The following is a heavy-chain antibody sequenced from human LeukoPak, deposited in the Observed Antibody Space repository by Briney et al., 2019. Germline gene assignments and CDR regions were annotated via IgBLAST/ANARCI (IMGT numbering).Heavy chain of an antibody. Sequence: SQTLSLTCTVSGGSISSGASDWGWIRQHPKRGLEWVGYINHSGSTYYNPSLGSRVTMSVDTSKNQFSLKLSSVTAAGSAVYYCARAARQGFTMIVVPFFYFDLWGRGTLVTVSS. CDR2: INHSGST. CDR3: ARAARQGFTMIVVPFFYFDL. J-gene: IGHJ2*01. V-gene: IGHV4-31*03. D-gene: IGHD3-22*01. CDR1: GGSISSGASD.